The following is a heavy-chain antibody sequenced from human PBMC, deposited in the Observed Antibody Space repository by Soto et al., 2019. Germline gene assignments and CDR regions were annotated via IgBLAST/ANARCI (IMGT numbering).Heavy chain of an antibody. Sequence: PGGSLRLSCSASGFTFSSYAMHWVRQAPGKGLEWVAVISYDGSNKYYADSVKGRFTISRDNSKNTLYLQMNSLRAEDTAVYYCARDFFCYVYDHSYGMEFWCQGTTV. D-gene: IGHD2-2*01. CDR3: ARDFFCYVYDHSYGMEF. CDR2: ISYDGSNK. V-gene: IGHV3-30-3*01. J-gene: IGHJ6*02. CDR1: GFTFSSYA.